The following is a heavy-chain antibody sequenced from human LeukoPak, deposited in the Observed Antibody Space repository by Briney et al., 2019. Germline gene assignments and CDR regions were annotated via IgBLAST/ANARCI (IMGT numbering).Heavy chain of an antibody. J-gene: IGHJ4*02. CDR3: ARDLNWETY. CDR2: IKPEGSQI. V-gene: IGHV3-7*01. Sequence: SGGSLRLSCAASGFTFSSYWMTWVRRAPGKGLEWVANIKPEGSQIYYVDSVKGRFTTSRDNAKNSLYLQMNSLRAEDTAVYYCARDLNWETYWGQGTLVTVSS. CDR1: GFTFSSYW. D-gene: IGHD1-1*01.